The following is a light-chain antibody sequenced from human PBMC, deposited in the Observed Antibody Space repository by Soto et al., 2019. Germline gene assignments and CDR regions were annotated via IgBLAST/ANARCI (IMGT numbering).Light chain of an antibody. Sequence: IVLTQSPCTLSLSPGERATLSCRASQSVSSSYLAWYQQKPGQAPRLLIYGASSGATGIPDRFSGSGSGTDFTLTISRLEPEDFAVYYCQQYGSPWTFGQGTKVE. CDR3: QQYGSPWT. J-gene: IGKJ1*01. V-gene: IGKV3-20*01. CDR2: GAS. CDR1: QSVSSSY.